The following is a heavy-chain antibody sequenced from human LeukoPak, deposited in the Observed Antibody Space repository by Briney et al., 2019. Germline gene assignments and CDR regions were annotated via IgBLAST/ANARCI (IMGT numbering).Heavy chain of an antibody. D-gene: IGHD3-22*01. J-gene: IGHJ4*02. V-gene: IGHV1-69*04. CDR2: IIPILGIA. Sequence: SVKVSCKASGGTFGSYAISWVRQAPGQGLEWMGRIIPILGIANYAQKFQGRVTITADKSTSTAYMELSSLRSEDTAVYYCARGGYYDSSGYPWGQGTLVTVSS. CDR3: ARGGYYDSSGYP. CDR1: GGTFGSYA.